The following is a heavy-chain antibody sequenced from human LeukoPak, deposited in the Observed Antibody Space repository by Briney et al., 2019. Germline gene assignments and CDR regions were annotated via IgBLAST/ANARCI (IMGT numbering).Heavy chain of an antibody. CDR1: GFTFSSYW. D-gene: IGHD4-17*01. CDR3: ARDLRVTTENYNWFDP. J-gene: IGHJ5*02. V-gene: IGHV3-7*01. Sequence: GGSLRLSCAASGFTFSSYWMSWVRQAPGKGLEWVANIKQDGSEKYYVDSVKGRFTISRDNAKDSLYLQMNSLRAEDTAVYYCARDLRVTTENYNWFDPWGQGTLVTVSS. CDR2: IKQDGSEK.